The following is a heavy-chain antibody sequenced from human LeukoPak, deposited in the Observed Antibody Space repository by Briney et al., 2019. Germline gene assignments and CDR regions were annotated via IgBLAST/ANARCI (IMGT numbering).Heavy chain of an antibody. D-gene: IGHD1-26*01. Sequence: ASVKVSCKASGFTFTNYNLHWVRQAPGQRLEWMGIINPSGGSTNYAQNFQGRVTMTRDTSASTAYMELSSLRSEDMAVYYCAREGSSGSYFRGWFDPWGQGTLVTVSS. CDR1: GFTFTNYN. V-gene: IGHV1-46*01. J-gene: IGHJ5*02. CDR3: AREGSSGSYFRGWFDP. CDR2: INPSGGST.